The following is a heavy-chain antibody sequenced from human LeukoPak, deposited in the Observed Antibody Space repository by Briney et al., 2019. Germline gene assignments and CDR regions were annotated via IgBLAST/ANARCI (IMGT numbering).Heavy chain of an antibody. CDR3: ARAGTVGGYGPFGY. J-gene: IGHJ4*02. Sequence: GGSLRLSCAASGFTFSSYSMNWVRQAPGKGLEWVSSISSSSSYIYYADSVKGRFTISRDNSKNTLYLQMNSLRAEDTAVYYCARAGTVGGYGPFGYWGQGTLVTVSS. D-gene: IGHD5-12*01. V-gene: IGHV3-21*01. CDR1: GFTFSSYS. CDR2: ISSSSSYI.